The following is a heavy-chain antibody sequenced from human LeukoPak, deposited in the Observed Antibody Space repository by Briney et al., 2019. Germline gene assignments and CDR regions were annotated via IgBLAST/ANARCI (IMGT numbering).Heavy chain of an antibody. Sequence: PSETLSLTCAVSGGSMSSYYWTWIRQPAGRGLEWIGRIYSSGTTDYNPSLKSRATMSVDTSKNQFSLELDSVTAADTAVYYCARDSSRSYFDFWGQGTLVTVSS. CDR2: IYSSGTT. V-gene: IGHV4-4*07. CDR3: ARDSSRSYFDF. J-gene: IGHJ4*02. D-gene: IGHD3-10*01. CDR1: GGSMSSYY.